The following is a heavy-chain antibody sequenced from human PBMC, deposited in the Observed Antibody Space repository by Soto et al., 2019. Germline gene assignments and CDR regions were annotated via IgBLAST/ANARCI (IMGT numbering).Heavy chain of an antibody. CDR2: IYWDDDE. D-gene: IGHD2-2*01. V-gene: IGHV2-5*02. J-gene: IGHJ4*02. CDR1: GFSLSTTAEG. Sequence: QITLKESGPTLVKPTQTLTLTCTFSGFSLSTTAEGVGWIRQPPGKALEWLALIYWDDDERYSPSLKSRLTTTKETSKNQVVLTMTNVDPVDTATYYCAHGSCSSADCYPNPYLDYWGQGNLVTVSS. CDR3: AHGSCSSADCYPNPYLDY.